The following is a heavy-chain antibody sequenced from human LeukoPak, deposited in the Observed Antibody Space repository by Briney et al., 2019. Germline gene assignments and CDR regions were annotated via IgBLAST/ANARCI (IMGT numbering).Heavy chain of an antibody. CDR2: IWFDESSQ. V-gene: IGHV3-33*08. CDR1: GFSFSNSG. Sequence: GGSLTLSFAASGFSFSNSGMHWVRQAPGRGPEYVAGIWFDESSQRYADSVEGRFTISRDNSRNTVFLQMRSVRVEDTAVYYCSRDPRPCDYWGQGTLVTVSS. J-gene: IGHJ4*02. CDR3: SRDPRPCDY.